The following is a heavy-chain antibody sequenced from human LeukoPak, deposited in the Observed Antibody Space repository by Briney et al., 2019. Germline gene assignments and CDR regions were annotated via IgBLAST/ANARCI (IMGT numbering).Heavy chain of an antibody. CDR2: IYYSGST. CDR3: ARLDDWFDP. J-gene: IGHJ5*02. Sequence: PSETLSLTCTVSGGSISSSIYYWGWIRQPPGKGLEWIGSIYYSGSTYYNPSLKSRVTISVDTSKNQFSLKLSSVTAADTAVYYCARLDDWFDPWGQGTLVTVSS. CDR1: GGSISSSIYY. V-gene: IGHV4-39*01.